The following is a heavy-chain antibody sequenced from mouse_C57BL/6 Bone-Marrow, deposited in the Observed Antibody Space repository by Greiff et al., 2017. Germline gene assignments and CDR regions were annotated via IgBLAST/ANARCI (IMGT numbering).Heavy chain of an antibody. CDR3: TRDYYYGSSPFAY. Sequence: EVQRVESGEGLVKPGGSLKLSCAASGFTFSSYAMSWVRQTPEKRLEWVAYISSGGDHIYYADTVKGRFTISRDNARNTLYLQMSSLQSEDTAMYYCTRDYYYGSSPFAYWGQGTLVTVSA. J-gene: IGHJ3*01. D-gene: IGHD1-1*01. V-gene: IGHV5-9-1*02. CDR2: ISSGGDHI. CDR1: GFTFSSYA.